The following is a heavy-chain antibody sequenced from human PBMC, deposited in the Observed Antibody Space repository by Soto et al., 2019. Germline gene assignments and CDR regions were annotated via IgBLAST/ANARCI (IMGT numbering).Heavy chain of an antibody. J-gene: IGHJ6*02. V-gene: IGHV1-18*01. CDR2: ISPYDDST. Sequence: ASVKVSCKASGYTFIRYGITWVRQAPGQGFEWMGWISPYDDSTIYAQKLQGRVTMTTDTSTSTAYMELRSLRSDDTAVYYCASSFFRAAAGTYYYYYGMDVWGQGTTVTVSS. CDR3: ASSFFRAAAGTYYYYYGMDV. CDR1: GYTFIRYG. D-gene: IGHD6-13*01.